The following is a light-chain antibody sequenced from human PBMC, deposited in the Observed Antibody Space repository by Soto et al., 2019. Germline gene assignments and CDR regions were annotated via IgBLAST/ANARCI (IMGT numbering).Light chain of an antibody. J-gene: IGKJ1*01. V-gene: IGKV1-39*01. CDR2: FAS. CDR3: QQDYNFPRT. Sequence: DIQMTQSPSSLSASVGDRVTTTCRASETIDTYLNWYQQKPGKAPRLLINFASSLQSGVPVRFSGSGSGTEFTLTISSLQREDFATYFCQQDYNFPRTFGLGTKVDIK. CDR1: ETIDTY.